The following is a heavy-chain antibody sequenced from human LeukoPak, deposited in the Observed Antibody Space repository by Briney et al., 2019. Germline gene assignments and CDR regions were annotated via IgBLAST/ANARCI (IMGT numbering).Heavy chain of an antibody. Sequence: GGSLRLSCAASGFTFSSYAMSWVRQAPGKGLEWVSAISGSGGSTYYADSAKGRFTISRDNSKNTLYLQMNSLRAEDTAVYYCAKDRRYSSSWFSYWGQGTLVTVSS. CDR2: ISGSGGST. J-gene: IGHJ4*02. CDR3: AKDRRYSSSWFSY. V-gene: IGHV3-23*01. D-gene: IGHD6-13*01. CDR1: GFTFSSYA.